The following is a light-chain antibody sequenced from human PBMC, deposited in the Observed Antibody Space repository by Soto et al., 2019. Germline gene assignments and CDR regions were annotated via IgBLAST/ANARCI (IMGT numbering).Light chain of an antibody. CDR2: QAS. J-gene: IGKJ1*01. V-gene: IGKV3-11*01. CDR3: HQRQSWPRT. Sequence: EIVLTQSPATLSSFPGDRVTLSCRASQCINTRLAWYHQRPGQAPRLLIYQASISTAGIPATFSASGSGTDFSLTISDVQPEDFALDYCHQRQSWPRTFGQGTKVDIK. CDR1: QCINTR.